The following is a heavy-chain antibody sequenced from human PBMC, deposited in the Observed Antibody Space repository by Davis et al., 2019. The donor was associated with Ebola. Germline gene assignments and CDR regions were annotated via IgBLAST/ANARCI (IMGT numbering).Heavy chain of an antibody. D-gene: IGHD6-13*01. V-gene: IGHV3-33*01. CDR2: IWYDGSNK. CDR1: GFTFSSYG. Sequence: PGGSLRLSCAASGFTFSSYGMHWVRQAPGKGLEWVAVIWYDGSNKYYADSVKGRFTISRDNSKNTLYLQMNSLRAEDTAVYYCARRGYSSSWYGDYYYYGMDVWGKGTTVTVSS. CDR3: ARRGYSSSWYGDYYYYGMDV. J-gene: IGHJ6*04.